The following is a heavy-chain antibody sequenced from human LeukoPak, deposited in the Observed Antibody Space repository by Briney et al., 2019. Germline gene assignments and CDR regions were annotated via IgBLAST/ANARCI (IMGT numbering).Heavy chain of an antibody. D-gene: IGHD6-6*01. J-gene: IGHJ4*02. CDR1: GGTFSIYA. V-gene: IGHV1-69*05. CDR2: IIPIFGTA. CDR3: ARWIAARPSAFDY. Sequence: SVKVSCKASGGTFSIYAISWVQQAPGQGLEWMGGIIPIFGTANYAQKFQGRVTITTDESTSTAHMELSSLRSEDTAVYYCARWIAARPSAFDYWGQGTLVTVSS.